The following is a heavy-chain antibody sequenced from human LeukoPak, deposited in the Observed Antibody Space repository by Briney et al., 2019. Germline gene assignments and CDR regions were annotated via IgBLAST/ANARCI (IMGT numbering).Heavy chain of an antibody. CDR2: ISYSGS. Sequence: PSETLSLTCTVSRGSIGYYFWIWIRQPPGKGLEWIGYISYSGSNYNPSLKSRVSQSVDTSKNQFSLKLSSVTAADTAVYYCAGTYYYDSSGYYFDYWGQGTLVTVSS. CDR1: RGSIGYYF. D-gene: IGHD3-22*01. CDR3: AGTYYYDSSGYYFDY. J-gene: IGHJ4*02. V-gene: IGHV4-59*12.